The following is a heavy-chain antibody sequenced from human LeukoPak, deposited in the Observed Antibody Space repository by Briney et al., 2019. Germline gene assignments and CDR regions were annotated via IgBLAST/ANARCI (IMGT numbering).Heavy chain of an antibody. Sequence: SETLSLTCTVSGGSISSYYWSWIRQPPGKGLEWIGYIYCSGSTNYNPSLKSRVTISVDTSKNQFSLKLSSVTAADTAVYYCARHNGDYAFYYYYYGMDVWGQGTTVTVSS. CDR3: ARHNGDYAFYYYYYGMDV. CDR1: GGSISSYY. CDR2: IYCSGST. V-gene: IGHV4-59*08. D-gene: IGHD4-17*01. J-gene: IGHJ6*02.